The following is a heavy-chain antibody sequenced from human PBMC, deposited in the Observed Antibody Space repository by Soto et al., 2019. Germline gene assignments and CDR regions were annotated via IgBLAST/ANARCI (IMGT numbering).Heavy chain of an antibody. V-gene: IGHV1-46*01. CDR3: ARNDNSGLDY. CDR1: GYTFTSYY. CDR2: INPSGGST. Sequence: QVQLVQSGAEVKKPGASVKVSCKASGYTFTSYYMHWVRQAPGQGLEWMGMINPSGGSTSYAQKFQGRVTMTSDTSTSTVYMELSSLRSEDTAVYYCARNDNSGLDYWGQGTLVTVSS. J-gene: IGHJ4*02. D-gene: IGHD3-22*01.